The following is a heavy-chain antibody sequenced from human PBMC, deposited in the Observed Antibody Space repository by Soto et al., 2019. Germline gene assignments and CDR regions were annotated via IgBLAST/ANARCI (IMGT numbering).Heavy chain of an antibody. CDR2: IYYSGST. CDR1: GGSISSYY. D-gene: IGHD5-12*01. Sequence: PSETLSLTCTVSGGSISSYYWSWIRQPPGKGLEWIGYIYYSGSTNYNPSLKSRVTISVDTSKNQFSLKLSSVTAADTAVYYCARQRYSTWSGVATIYFDYWGQGTLVTVSS. J-gene: IGHJ4*02. V-gene: IGHV4-59*08. CDR3: ARQRYSTWSGVATIYFDY.